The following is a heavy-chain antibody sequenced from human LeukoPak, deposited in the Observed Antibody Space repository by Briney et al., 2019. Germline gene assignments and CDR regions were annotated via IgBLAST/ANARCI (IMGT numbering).Heavy chain of an antibody. J-gene: IGHJ4*02. CDR1: GFTFSSYG. CDR2: IRYDGTNK. CDR3: ARDRKATKGVFDY. Sequence: GGSLRLSCAASGFTFSSYGIHWVRQAPGKGLEWVAFIRYDGTNKHYADSVKGRFTISRDNSKNTLYLQMNSLRAEDTAVYYCARDRKATKGVFDYWGQGTLVTVSS. V-gene: IGHV3-30*02. D-gene: IGHD5-24*01.